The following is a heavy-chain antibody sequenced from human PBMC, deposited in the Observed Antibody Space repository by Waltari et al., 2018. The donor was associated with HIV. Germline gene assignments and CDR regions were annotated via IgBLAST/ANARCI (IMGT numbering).Heavy chain of an antibody. CDR1: GFTFEGYA. Sequence: EVRLLASGRGLVQPGGSLTLSCTASGFTFEGYAITWVRLAPGKGLEWVSGISGSGGSTFYADSVKGRFAISRDNSKNTLYLQMNTLRAEDTAVYYCAKFRGSGSDYWGQGAQVTVSS. CDR3: AKFRGSGSDY. CDR2: ISGSGGST. V-gene: IGHV3-23*01. D-gene: IGHD3-10*01. J-gene: IGHJ4*02.